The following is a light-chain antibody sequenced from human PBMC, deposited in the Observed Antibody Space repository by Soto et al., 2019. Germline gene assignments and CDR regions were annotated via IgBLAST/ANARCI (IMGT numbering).Light chain of an antibody. Sequence: EIVLTLSPATLSLSPGERATLSCRASQSVSSYLAWYQQKPGQAPRLLIYDASNRATGIPARFSGSGSGTDFTLTISSLEPEDFAVYYCQQRSTGGAFGPGTKVDIK. CDR1: QSVSSY. J-gene: IGKJ3*01. CDR2: DAS. CDR3: QQRSTGGA. V-gene: IGKV3-11*01.